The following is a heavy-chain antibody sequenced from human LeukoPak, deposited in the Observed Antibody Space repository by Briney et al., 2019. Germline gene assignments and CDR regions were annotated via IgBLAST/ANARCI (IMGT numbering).Heavy chain of an antibody. CDR2: ISSSGSTI. J-gene: IGHJ3*02. CDR3: AREKARRAAGTGAFDI. D-gene: IGHD6-13*01. CDR1: GFTFSSYE. V-gene: IGHV3-48*03. Sequence: GGSLRLSCAASGFTFSSYEMNWVRQAPGKGLEWVSYISSSGSTIYYADSVKGRFTISRDNAKNSLYPQMNSLRAEDTAVYYCAREKARRAAGTGAFDIWGQGTMVTVSS.